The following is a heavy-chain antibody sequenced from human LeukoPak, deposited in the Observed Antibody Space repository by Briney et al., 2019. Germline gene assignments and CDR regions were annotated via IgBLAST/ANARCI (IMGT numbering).Heavy chain of an antibody. V-gene: IGHV1-3*01. CDR2: INAGNGNT. Sequence: ASVKVSCKASGYTFTSYAMHWVRQAPGQRLEWMGWINAGNGNTKYSQKFQGRVTITGDTSASTAYMELSSLRSEDTAAYYCARGRPITMVRGVIGPFDIWGQGTMVTVSS. CDR3: ARGRPITMVRGVIGPFDI. CDR1: GYTFTSYA. J-gene: IGHJ3*02. D-gene: IGHD3-10*01.